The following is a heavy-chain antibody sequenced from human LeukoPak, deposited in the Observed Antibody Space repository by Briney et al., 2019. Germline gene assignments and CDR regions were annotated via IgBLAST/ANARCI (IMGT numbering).Heavy chain of an antibody. CDR2: IRGDSRYT. CDR1: GFTFSSYA. V-gene: IGHV3-23*01. J-gene: IGHJ4*02. Sequence: GGSLRLSCAASGFTFSSYAMTWVRQGPGKGLEWVSSIRGDSRYTYYADSVKGLFIISRDNSKNTLNLRLNSLKAEDTAVYFCAKEYCSNGVCYVGFDSWGQGTLVTVSS. D-gene: IGHD2-8*01. CDR3: AKEYCSNGVCYVGFDS.